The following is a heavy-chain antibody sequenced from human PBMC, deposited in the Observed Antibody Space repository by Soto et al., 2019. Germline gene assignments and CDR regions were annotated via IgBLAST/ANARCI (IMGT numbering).Heavy chain of an antibody. D-gene: IGHD6-13*01. Sequence: GGSLRLSCAASGFTFSSYAMSWVRQAPGKGLEWVSAISGSGGSTYYADSVKGRFTISRDKSKNTLYLQMNSLRAEDTDVYYCANDIIAAAGTRVDYWGQGTLVTVSS. V-gene: IGHV3-23*01. CDR1: GFTFSSYA. J-gene: IGHJ4*02. CDR3: ANDIIAAAGTRVDY. CDR2: ISGSGGST.